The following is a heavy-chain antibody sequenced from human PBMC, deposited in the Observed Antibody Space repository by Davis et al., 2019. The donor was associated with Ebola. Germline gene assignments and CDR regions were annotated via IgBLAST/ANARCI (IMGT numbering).Heavy chain of an antibody. CDR3: ARGEDPPSNLLDY. J-gene: IGHJ4*02. D-gene: IGHD4-11*01. CDR2: ISSSSSYI. V-gene: IGHV3-21*04. CDR1: GFTFSSYS. Sequence: PGGSLRLSCAASGFTFSSYSMNWVRQAPGKGLEWVSSISSSSSYIYYADSVKGRFTISRDNAKNSLYLQMNSLRAEDTAVYYCARGEDPPSNLLDYWGQGTLVTVSS.